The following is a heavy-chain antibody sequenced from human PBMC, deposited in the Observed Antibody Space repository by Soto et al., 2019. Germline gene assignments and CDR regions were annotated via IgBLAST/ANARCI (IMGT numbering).Heavy chain of an antibody. Sequence: GPLILSCSASEGTFSSYAMSWVRQAPGKGLEWVSAISGSGGSTYYADSVKGRFTISRDNSKNTLYLQMNSLRAEDTAVYYCATGVVRGAPYFDYWGQGTLVTVSS. V-gene: IGHV3-23*01. D-gene: IGHD3-10*01. CDR2: ISGSGGST. CDR3: ATGVVRGAPYFDY. J-gene: IGHJ4*02. CDR1: EGTFSSYA.